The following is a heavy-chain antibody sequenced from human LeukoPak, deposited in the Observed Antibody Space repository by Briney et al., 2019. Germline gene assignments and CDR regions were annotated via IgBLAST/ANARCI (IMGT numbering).Heavy chain of an antibody. CDR2: INHSGST. D-gene: IGHD3-22*01. J-gene: IGHJ4*02. V-gene: IGHV4-34*01. CDR3: ARGATMIVVAYYFDY. Sequence: SETLSLTCAVYGGSFSGYYWSWIRQPPGKGLEGIGEINHSGSTNYNPSLKSRVTISVDTSKNQFSLKLSSVTAADTAVYYCARGATMIVVAYYFDYRGQGTLVTVS. CDR1: GGSFSGYY.